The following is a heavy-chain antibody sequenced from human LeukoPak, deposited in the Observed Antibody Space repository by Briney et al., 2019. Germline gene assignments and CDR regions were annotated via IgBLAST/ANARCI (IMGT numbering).Heavy chain of an antibody. D-gene: IGHD6-19*01. J-gene: IGHJ4*02. CDR2: IKQDGSEK. V-gene: IGHV3-7*03. CDR3: AKLPYTGYSSGWYDY. CDR1: GFTFSSYW. Sequence: GGSLRLSCAASGFTFSSYWMSWVRQAPGKGLEWVANIKQDGSEKYYVDSVKGRFTISRDNAKNSLYLQMNSLRGEDTALYYCAKLPYTGYSSGWYDYWGQGTLVTVSS.